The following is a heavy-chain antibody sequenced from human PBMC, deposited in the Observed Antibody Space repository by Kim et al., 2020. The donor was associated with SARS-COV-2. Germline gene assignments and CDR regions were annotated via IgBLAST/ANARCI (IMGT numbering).Heavy chain of an antibody. V-gene: IGHV1-18*04. CDR1: GYTFTSYG. Sequence: ASVKVSCKASGYTFTSYGISWVRQAPGQGLEWMGWISAYNGNTNYAQKLQGRVTMTTDTSTSTAYMELRSLRSDDTAVYYCARDDIVVVPAANPKETNYYYYGMDVWGQGTTVTVSS. J-gene: IGHJ6*02. CDR2: ISAYNGNT. D-gene: IGHD2-2*01. CDR3: ARDDIVVVPAANPKETNYYYYGMDV.